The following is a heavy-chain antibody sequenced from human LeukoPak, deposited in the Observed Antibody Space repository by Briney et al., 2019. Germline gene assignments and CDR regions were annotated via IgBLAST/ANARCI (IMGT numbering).Heavy chain of an antibody. Sequence: PGGSLRLSCAASGFTFSSYGMHWVRQAPGKGLEWVAVISYDGSNKYYADSVKGRFTISRDNSKNTLYLQMNSLRAEDTAVYYCTKLKEGWELLGAFDIWGQGTMVTISS. CDR3: TKLKEGWELLGAFDI. J-gene: IGHJ3*02. CDR1: GFTFSSYG. CDR2: ISYDGSNK. V-gene: IGHV3-30*18. D-gene: IGHD1-26*01.